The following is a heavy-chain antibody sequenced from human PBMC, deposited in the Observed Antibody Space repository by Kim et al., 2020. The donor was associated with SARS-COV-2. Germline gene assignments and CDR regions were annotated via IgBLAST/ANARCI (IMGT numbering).Heavy chain of an antibody. Sequence: VKGRFTISRDNSKNSLYLQMNSLRTEDTALYYCAKDYGYCGGDCWNGMDVWGQGTTVTVSS. D-gene: IGHD2-21*02. J-gene: IGHJ6*02. CDR3: AKDYGYCGGDCWNGMDV. V-gene: IGHV3-43*01.